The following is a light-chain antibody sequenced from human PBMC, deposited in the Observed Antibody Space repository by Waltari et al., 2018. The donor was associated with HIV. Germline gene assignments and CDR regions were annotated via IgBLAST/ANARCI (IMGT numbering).Light chain of an antibody. Sequence: QSVLTQPPSVSGAPGQRVTISCTGSSSNIGADSDVHWYQQLPGIAPKLLIHGNNNRPSGVPDRFSGSKSGTSASLAITGLQAEDEAVYSCQSYDSSLSGYVFGTGTKVTVL. V-gene: IGLV1-40*01. J-gene: IGLJ1*01. CDR2: GNN. CDR1: SSNIGADSD. CDR3: QSYDSSLSGYV.